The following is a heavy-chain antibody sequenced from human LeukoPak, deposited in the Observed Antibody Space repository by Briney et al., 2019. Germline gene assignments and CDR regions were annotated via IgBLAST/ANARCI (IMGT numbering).Heavy chain of an antibody. Sequence: ASVKVSCKASGGTFSSYAISWVRQAPGQGLEWMGGIIPIFGTANYAQKFQGRVTITADESTSTAYMELSSLRSEDTAVYYCARDRAAAWYFDLWGRGTLVTVSS. J-gene: IGHJ2*01. CDR3: ARDRAAAWYFDL. V-gene: IGHV1-69*13. CDR1: GGTFSSYA. D-gene: IGHD2-15*01. CDR2: IIPIFGTA.